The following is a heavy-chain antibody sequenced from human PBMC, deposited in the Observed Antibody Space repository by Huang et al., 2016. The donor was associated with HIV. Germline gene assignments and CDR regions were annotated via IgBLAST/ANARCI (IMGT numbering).Heavy chain of an antibody. Sequence: VESGGRLVQPGGSLRLSCVGSTFTFGAYWMSWVRKSPGKGLEWVANIKQDESEKNYVESVKGRFNISRDNAKKVLFLEMNNVRVEDTATYYCATKTAAMDIWGQGTTVTVS. CDR1: TFTFGAYW. J-gene: IGHJ6*02. CDR2: IKQDESEK. D-gene: IGHD1-7*01. V-gene: IGHV3-7*01. CDR3: ATKTAAMDI.